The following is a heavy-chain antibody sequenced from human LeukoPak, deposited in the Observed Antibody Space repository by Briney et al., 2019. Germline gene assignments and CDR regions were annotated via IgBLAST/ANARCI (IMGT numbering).Heavy chain of an antibody. Sequence: GGSLRLSCAASGFTFSSSAMSWVRQAPGKGLGWVSAISGSGDSTYYADSVKGRFTISSDNSKNTLYLQMNSLIAEDTAVYYCARDSMVRGVIILYYFDYWGQGTLVTVSS. CDR1: GFTFSSSA. V-gene: IGHV3-23*01. CDR3: ARDSMVRGVIILYYFDY. CDR2: ISGSGDST. J-gene: IGHJ4*02. D-gene: IGHD3-10*01.